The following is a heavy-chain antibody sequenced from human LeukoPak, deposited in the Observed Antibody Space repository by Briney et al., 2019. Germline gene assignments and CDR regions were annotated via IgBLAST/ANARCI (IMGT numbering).Heavy chain of an antibody. CDR1: GGSISSYY. D-gene: IGHD6-6*01. J-gene: IGHJ6*03. V-gene: IGHV4-4*07. CDR3: ARSEQLAPRYYYYMDV. Sequence: PSGTLSLTCTVSGGSISSYYWSWIRQPAGQGLEWIGRIYTSGSTNYNPSLKSRVTMSVDTSKNQFSLKLSSVTAADTAVYYCARSEQLAPRYYYYMDVWGKGTTVTVSS. CDR2: IYTSGST.